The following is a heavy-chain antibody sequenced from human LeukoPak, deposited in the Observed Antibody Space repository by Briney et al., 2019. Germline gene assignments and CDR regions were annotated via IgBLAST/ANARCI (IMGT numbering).Heavy chain of an antibody. CDR3: AGQRIYIVGATKDAFDI. J-gene: IGHJ3*02. Sequence: PSETLSLTCTVSGGSISGSSYYWGWIRQPPGKGLEWIGSIYYSGSTYYNPSLKSRVTISVDTSKNQFSLKLSSVTAADTAVYYCAGQRIYIVGATKDAFDIWGQGTMVTVSS. D-gene: IGHD1-26*01. V-gene: IGHV4-39*01. CDR1: GGSISGSSYY. CDR2: IYYSGST.